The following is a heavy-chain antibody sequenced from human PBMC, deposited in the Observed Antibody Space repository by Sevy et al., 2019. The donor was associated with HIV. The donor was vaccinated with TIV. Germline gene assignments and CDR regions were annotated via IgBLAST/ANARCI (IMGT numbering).Heavy chain of an antibody. D-gene: IGHD6-6*01. J-gene: IGHJ6*02. CDR2: IYYSGST. V-gene: IGHV4-59*01. CDR3: ARAYSSSSFYYYYDGMDV. CDR1: GGSISSYY. Sequence: SETLSLTCTVSGGSISSYYWSWIRQPPGKGLEWIGYIYYSGSTNYNPSLKSRVPISVDKSKNQFSLKLSSVTAAETAVYYCARAYSSSSFYYYYDGMDVWGQGTTVTVSS.